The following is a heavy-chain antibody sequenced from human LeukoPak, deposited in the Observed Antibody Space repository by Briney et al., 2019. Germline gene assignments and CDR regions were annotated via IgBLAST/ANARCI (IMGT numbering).Heavy chain of an antibody. CDR1: GGSIGSGSYY. V-gene: IGHV4-61*02. J-gene: IGHJ4*02. D-gene: IGHD6-13*01. CDR3: AKDRHYDSSWYGAGDY. Sequence: SETLSLTCTVSGGSIGSGSYYWSWIRQPAGKGLEWIGRIYTSGSTNYNPSLKSRVTISVDTSKNQISLKLSSVTAADTAVYYCAKDRHYDSSWYGAGDYWGQGTLVTVSS. CDR2: IYTSGST.